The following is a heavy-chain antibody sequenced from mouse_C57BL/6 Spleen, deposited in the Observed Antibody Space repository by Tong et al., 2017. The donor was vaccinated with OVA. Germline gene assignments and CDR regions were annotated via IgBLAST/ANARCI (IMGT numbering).Heavy chain of an antibody. D-gene: IGHD2-3*01. J-gene: IGHJ2*01. CDR1: GYTFTDYN. CDR3: ARRDYDASYEGY. Sequence: EVQPQESGPELVKPGASVKIPCKASGYTFTDYNMDWVKQSHGKSLEWIGDINPNNGGTIYNQKFKGKATLTVDKSSRTTCMELGRVTDEDTEVYYCARRDYDASYEGYWDEGATLTISS. CDR2: INPNNGGT. V-gene: IGHV1-18*01.